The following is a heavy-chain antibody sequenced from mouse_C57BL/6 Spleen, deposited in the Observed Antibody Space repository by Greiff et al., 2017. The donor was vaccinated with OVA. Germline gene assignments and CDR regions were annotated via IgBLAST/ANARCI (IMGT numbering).Heavy chain of an antibody. Sequence: VQLQQPGAELVKPGASVKMSCKASGYTFTSYWITWVKQRPGQGLEWIGDIYPGSGSTNYNEKFKSKATLTVDTSSSTAYMQLSSLTSEDSAVYYCARRGMITTLFDYWGQGTTLTVSS. CDR1: GYTFTSYW. CDR2: IYPGSGST. CDR3: ARRGMITTLFDY. D-gene: IGHD2-4*01. J-gene: IGHJ2*01. V-gene: IGHV1-55*01.